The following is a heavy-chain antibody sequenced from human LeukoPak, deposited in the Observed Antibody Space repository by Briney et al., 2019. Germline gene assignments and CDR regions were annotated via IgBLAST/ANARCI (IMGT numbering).Heavy chain of an antibody. CDR2: ISGCVDNT. CDR3: TKGSYYDSSRSFYFDY. D-gene: IGHD3-22*01. J-gene: IGHJ4*02. Sequence: PGGSLSLSCAASGLTFSSYAMSWVRQAAGQGVEWGSGISGCVDNTYYAASVQCRFNIPRYNSRNTLNVQGNSLATEAQAALYCTKGSYYDSSRSFYFDYWGQGTLVTVSS. CDR1: GLTFSSYA. V-gene: IGHV3-23*01.